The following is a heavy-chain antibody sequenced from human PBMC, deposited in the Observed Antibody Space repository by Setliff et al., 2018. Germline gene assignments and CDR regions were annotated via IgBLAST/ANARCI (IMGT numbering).Heavy chain of an antibody. CDR2: ISPYMGNT. CDR1: GYNFITFG. V-gene: IGHV1-18*01. Sequence: ASVKVSCKTSGYNFITFGISWVRQAPGQGLEWMGWISPYMGNTNYVQKFEGRVTMTTDSSTKTVYMELRSLTSDDTAIYYCTRGPGPNVVVAMPFDRWGQGTLVTVSS. D-gene: IGHD5-12*01. J-gene: IGHJ4*02. CDR3: TRGPGPNVVVAMPFDR.